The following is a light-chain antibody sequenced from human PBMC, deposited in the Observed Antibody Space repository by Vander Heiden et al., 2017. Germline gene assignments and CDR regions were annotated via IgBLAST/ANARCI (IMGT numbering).Light chain of an antibody. V-gene: IGLV3-1*01. CDR2: EDN. CDR3: QAWVSGVV. Sequence: SYELIPPPSVSVSPGQTATITCSGDNLETRYVCWYQQKAGQSPVLVIYEDNKRPSGIPERFSGSNSGNTATLTISGTQAVDEGDYFCQAWVSGVVFGGGTKVTVL. CDR1: NLETRY. J-gene: IGLJ3*02.